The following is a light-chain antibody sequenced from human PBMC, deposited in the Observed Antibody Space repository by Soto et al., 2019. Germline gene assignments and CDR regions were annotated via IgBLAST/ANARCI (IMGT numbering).Light chain of an antibody. V-gene: IGKV1-39*01. J-gene: IGKJ1*01. CDR1: QSISSY. CDR2: AAS. CDR3: QQSDSTPWT. Sequence: DIQMTQSPSSLSASVGDRVTITCRASQSISSYLNWYQQKPGKAPKLLIYAASSLQSGVPSRFSGSGSGTDVTLTISRLQPEDFATYYCQQSDSTPWTFGQGTKVDIK.